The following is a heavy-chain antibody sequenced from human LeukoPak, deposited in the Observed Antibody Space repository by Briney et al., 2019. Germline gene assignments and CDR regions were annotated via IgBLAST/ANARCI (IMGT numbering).Heavy chain of an antibody. V-gene: IGHV3-53*01. D-gene: IGHD1-14*01. CDR2: LYSDGNT. Sequence: GGSLRLSGAASGFTVITNDMTWVRQAPGKGLEWVSVLYSDGNTKYADSVQGRLTISRDNSKNTLYLEMNSLSPDDTAVYYCARGVEPLAANTLAYWGQGTLVTVSS. CDR3: ARGVEPLAANTLAY. J-gene: IGHJ4*02. CDR1: GFTVITND.